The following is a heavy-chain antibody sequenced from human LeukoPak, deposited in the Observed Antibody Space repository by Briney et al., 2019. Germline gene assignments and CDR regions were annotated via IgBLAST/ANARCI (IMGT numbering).Heavy chain of an antibody. CDR3: ARDDWNYKFTIHSYYYGMDV. J-gene: IGHJ6*02. Sequence: GASVKVSCKASGYTFTSYAMHWVRQAPGQRLEWMGWINGGNGNTRYSQKLQGRVTITRDTSANTGYMELSSLRSGDTAVYYCARDDWNYKFTIHSYYYGMDVWGQGTTVTVSS. CDR1: GYTFTSYA. CDR2: INGGNGNT. D-gene: IGHD1-7*01. V-gene: IGHV1-3*01.